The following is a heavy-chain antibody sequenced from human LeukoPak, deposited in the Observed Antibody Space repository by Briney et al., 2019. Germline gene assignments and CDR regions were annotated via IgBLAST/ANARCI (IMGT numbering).Heavy chain of an antibody. J-gene: IGHJ4*02. Sequence: PGGSLRLSCAASGFTFSSYSMNWVRQAPGKGLEWVSSIGSSSSYIYYADSVKGRFTISRDNAKNSLYLQMNSLRAEDTAVYYCARVRSSIAGFFDYWGQGTLVTVSS. V-gene: IGHV3-21*01. CDR3: ARVRSSIAGFFDY. CDR2: IGSSSSYI. CDR1: GFTFSSYS. D-gene: IGHD6-6*01.